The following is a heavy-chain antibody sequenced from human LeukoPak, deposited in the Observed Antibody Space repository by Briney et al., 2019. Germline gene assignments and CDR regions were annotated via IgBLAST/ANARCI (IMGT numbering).Heavy chain of an antibody. Sequence: GASVKVSCKASGYTFTSYAMNWVRQAPGQGLEWMGWINTNTGNPTYAQGFTGRFVFSLDTSVSTAYLQISSLKAEDTAVYYCARDHHAPNLYSSSSNWFDPWGQGTLVTVSS. CDR1: GYTFTSYA. CDR2: INTNTGNP. V-gene: IGHV7-4-1*02. D-gene: IGHD6-13*01. J-gene: IGHJ5*02. CDR3: ARDHHAPNLYSSSSNWFDP.